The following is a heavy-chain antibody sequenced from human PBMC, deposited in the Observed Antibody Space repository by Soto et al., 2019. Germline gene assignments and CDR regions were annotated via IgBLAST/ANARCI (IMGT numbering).Heavy chain of an antibody. V-gene: IGHV3-9*01. CDR1: GFTFDDYA. J-gene: IGHJ3*02. Sequence: EVQLVESGGGLVQPGRSLRLSCAASGFTFDDYAMHWVRQAPGKGLEWVSGISWNSGSIGYADSVKGRFTNSRDNAKNAPYMQMNSLRADDTALYYCAKTRYCSSTSCSTSGAFDIWGQGTMVTVSS. CDR2: ISWNSGSI. D-gene: IGHD2-2*01. CDR3: AKTRYCSSTSCSTSGAFDI.